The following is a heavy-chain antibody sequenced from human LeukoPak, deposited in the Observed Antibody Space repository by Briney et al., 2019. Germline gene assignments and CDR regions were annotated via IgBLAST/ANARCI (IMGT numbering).Heavy chain of an antibody. V-gene: IGHV3-48*01. J-gene: IGHJ4*02. Sequence: GGSLRLFCAASRFTFSSYSMNWVRQAPGKGLECVSYISSSSTIYYADSVKGRFTISRDNAKNSLYLQMNSLRAEDTAVYYCARDFGARGWFDYWGQGTLVTVSS. CDR2: ISSSSTI. CDR3: ARDFGARGWFDY. D-gene: IGHD6-19*01. CDR1: RFTFSSYS.